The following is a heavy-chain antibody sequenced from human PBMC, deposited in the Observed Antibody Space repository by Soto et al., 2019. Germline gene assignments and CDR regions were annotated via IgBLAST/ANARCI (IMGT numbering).Heavy chain of an antibody. Sequence: PSETLSLTCAVYGGSFSGYYWSWIRQPPGKGLEWIGEINHSGSTNYNPSLKSRVTISVDTSKNQFSLKLSSVTAADTAVYYCARARAVATPRYYYYYGMDVWGQGTTVT. J-gene: IGHJ6*02. V-gene: IGHV4-34*01. CDR2: INHSGST. D-gene: IGHD6-19*01. CDR3: ARARAVATPRYYYYYGMDV. CDR1: GGSFSGYY.